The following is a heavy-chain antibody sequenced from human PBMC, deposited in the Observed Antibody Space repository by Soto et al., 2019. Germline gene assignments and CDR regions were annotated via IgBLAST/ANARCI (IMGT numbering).Heavy chain of an antibody. V-gene: IGHV3-23*01. J-gene: IGHJ3*02. CDR1: GFTFSSYA. Sequence: GGSLRLSCAASGFTFSSYAMRWVRQAPGKGLEWVSANRGSGGSTYYADSVKGRFTISRDNSKNTLYLQMNSLRAEDTAVYYCAKDHEEFWSGYVAFDIWGQGTMVTVSS. D-gene: IGHD3-3*01. CDR2: NRGSGGST. CDR3: AKDHEEFWSGYVAFDI.